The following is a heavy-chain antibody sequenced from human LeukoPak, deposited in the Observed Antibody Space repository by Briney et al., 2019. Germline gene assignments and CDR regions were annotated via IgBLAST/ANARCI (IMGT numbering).Heavy chain of an antibody. J-gene: IGHJ4*02. CDR3: ACPVGTTYSSKTSTTKTDY. D-gene: IGHD1-26*01. Sequence: GGSLRLSCAASGFTFSSYSMNWVRQAPGKGLEWVSYISSSSSTIYYADSVKGRFTISRDNAKNSLYLQMNSLRAEDTAVYYCACPVGTTYSSKTSTTKTDYWGQGTLVTVSS. CDR1: GFTFSSYS. CDR2: ISSSSSTI. V-gene: IGHV3-48*04.